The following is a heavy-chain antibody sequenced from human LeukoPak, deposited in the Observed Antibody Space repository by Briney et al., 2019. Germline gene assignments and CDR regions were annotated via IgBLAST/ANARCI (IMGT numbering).Heavy chain of an antibody. CDR2: ISGSGGST. D-gene: IGHD1-26*01. CDR1: GFTFSSYA. J-gene: IGHJ5*02. V-gene: IGHV3-23*01. Sequence: GGSLRLSCAASGFTFSSYAMSWVRQAPGKGLEWVSAISGSGGSTYYADSVKGRFTISRDNAKNSLYLQMNSLRAEDTAVYYCARDRGVGATSPSWGQGTLVTVSS. CDR3: ARDRGVGATSPS.